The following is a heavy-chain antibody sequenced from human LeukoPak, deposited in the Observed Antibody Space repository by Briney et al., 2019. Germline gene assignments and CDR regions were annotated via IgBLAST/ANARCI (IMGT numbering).Heavy chain of an antibody. D-gene: IGHD3-22*01. CDR3: ARVRDYDSSGYYPSYYYYGMDV. Sequence: PSETLSLTCTVSGGSISNYYWSWIRQSPEKGLEWIGYVYYSGTTNYNPSLKSRVTISVDTSKNQFSLKLNSVTAADTAVYYCARVRDYDSSGYYPSYYYYGMDVWGQGTTVTVSS. J-gene: IGHJ6*02. CDR2: VYYSGTT. V-gene: IGHV4-59*01. CDR1: GGSISNYY.